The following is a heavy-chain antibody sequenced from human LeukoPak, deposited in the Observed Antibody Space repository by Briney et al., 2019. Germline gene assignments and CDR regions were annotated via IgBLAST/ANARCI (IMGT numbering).Heavy chain of an antibody. CDR2: TSSDGNIK. D-gene: IGHD1-1*01. V-gene: IGHV3-30-3*01. Sequence: PGRSLRLSCAASGFTFSSYGMHWVRQAPGKGLEWVAVTSSDGNIKYYADSVKGRFTISRDNSKNTLYLQMNSLRGEDTGVYYCARDPVPATARHFDYWGQGTLVTVSS. J-gene: IGHJ4*02. CDR3: ARDPVPATARHFDY. CDR1: GFTFSSYG.